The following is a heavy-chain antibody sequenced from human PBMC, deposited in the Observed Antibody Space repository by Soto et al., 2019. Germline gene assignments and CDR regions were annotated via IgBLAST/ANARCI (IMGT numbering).Heavy chain of an antibody. Sequence: EVQLLESGGGLVQPGGSLRLSCTASGFTFSSTAMSWVRQAPGMGLEWVSGIGRGGDRHYAESVRGRFTISRENSKHTVYPQMNSLRADDTALYFCTKGGWGSVCDYWGQGTLLTVSS. CDR2: IGRGGDR. CDR1: GFTFSSTA. CDR3: TKGGWGSVCDY. D-gene: IGHD7-27*01. J-gene: IGHJ4*02. V-gene: IGHV3-23*01.